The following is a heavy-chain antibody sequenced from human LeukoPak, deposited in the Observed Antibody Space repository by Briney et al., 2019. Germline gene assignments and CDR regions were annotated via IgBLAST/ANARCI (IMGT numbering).Heavy chain of an antibody. Sequence: SETLSLTCSVSGGSISSSTYYWGWIRQPPGKGLEWIGEIYHSGSTNYNPSLKSRVTISVDKSKNQFSLKLSSVTAADTAVYYCARVSGTGSGWFDPWGQGTLVTVSS. D-gene: IGHD3/OR15-3a*01. CDR1: GGSISSSTYY. CDR3: ARVSGTGSGWFDP. V-gene: IGHV4-39*07. CDR2: IYHSGST. J-gene: IGHJ5*02.